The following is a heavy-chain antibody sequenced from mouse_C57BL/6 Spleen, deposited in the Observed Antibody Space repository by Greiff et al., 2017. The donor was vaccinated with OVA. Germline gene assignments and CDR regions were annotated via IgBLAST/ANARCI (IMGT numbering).Heavy chain of an antibody. CDR1: GYSITSGYY. CDR3: ARDGDYYGSSYFDY. J-gene: IGHJ2*01. D-gene: IGHD1-1*01. V-gene: IGHV3-6*01. CDR2: ISYDGSN. Sequence: DVKLVESGPGLVKPSQSLSLTCSVTGYSITSGYYWNWIRQFPGNKLEWMGYISYDGSNNYNPSLKNRISITRDTSKNQFFLKLNSVTTEDTATYYCARDGDYYGSSYFDYWGQGTTLTVSS.